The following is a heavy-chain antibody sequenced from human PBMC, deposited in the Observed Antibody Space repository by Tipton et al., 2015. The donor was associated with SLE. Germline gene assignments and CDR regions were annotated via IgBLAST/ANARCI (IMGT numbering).Heavy chain of an antibody. D-gene: IGHD1-26*01. CDR3: ARDCGIVGAPPFAFNI. CDR1: GGSISSGTYY. J-gene: IGHJ3*02. CDR2: ISTSGST. V-gene: IGHV4-61*02. Sequence: TLSLTCTVSGGSISSGTYYWSWIRQPGGKGLEWIGRISTSGSTNYNPSLKSRVTISVDTSKNQFSLKLSSVTAADTAVYYCARDCGIVGAPPFAFNIWGHGTMVTVSS.